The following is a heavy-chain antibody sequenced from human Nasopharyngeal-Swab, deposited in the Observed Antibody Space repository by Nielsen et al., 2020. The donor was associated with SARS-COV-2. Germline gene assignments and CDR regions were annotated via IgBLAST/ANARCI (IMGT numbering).Heavy chain of an antibody. CDR2: IKQDGSEK. CDR3: ARKNYFDY. Sequence: GESLKISCAASGFTFSSYLMSWVRQAPGKGLEWVANIKQDGSEKYYVDSVKGRFTISRDNAKNSLYLQMNSLRAEDTAVYYCARKNYFDYWGQGTLVTVSS. CDR1: GFTFSSYL. J-gene: IGHJ4*02. V-gene: IGHV3-7*01.